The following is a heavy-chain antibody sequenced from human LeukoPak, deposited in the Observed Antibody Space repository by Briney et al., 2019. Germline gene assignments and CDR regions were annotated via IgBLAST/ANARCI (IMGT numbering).Heavy chain of an antibody. V-gene: IGHV3-7*03. J-gene: IGHJ6*02. Sequence: GGSLRLSCAASGFTFSQYWMSWVRQAPGKGLEWVANIKHDGSEKQDGSEKNYVDSVKGRFTISRDNAKNSLYLQMNSLRAEDTAVYYCAKSQGPSEYYYYYGMDVWGQGTTVTVSS. CDR2: IKHDGSEKQDGSEK. CDR1: GFTFSQYW. CDR3: AKSQGPSEYYYYYGMDV.